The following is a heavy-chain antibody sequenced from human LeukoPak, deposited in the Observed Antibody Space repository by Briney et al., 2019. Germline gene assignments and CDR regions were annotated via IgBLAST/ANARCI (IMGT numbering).Heavy chain of an antibody. Sequence: GGSLRLSCAASGFTFSSYGMHWVRQAPGKGLEWVAYIQFDGSNEQYADSVKGRFSISRDSSKNILYLQMNSLRAEDTAVYYCARDTFPNYDSSGYYSDAFDIWGQGTMVTVSS. J-gene: IGHJ3*02. CDR2: IQFDGSNE. D-gene: IGHD3-22*01. CDR3: ARDTFPNYDSSGYYSDAFDI. V-gene: IGHV3-30*02. CDR1: GFTFSSYG.